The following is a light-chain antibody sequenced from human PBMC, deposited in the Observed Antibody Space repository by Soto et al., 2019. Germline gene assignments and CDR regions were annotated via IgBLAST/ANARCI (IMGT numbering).Light chain of an antibody. CDR1: RSNIGSNP. CDR2: RDN. CDR3: ATWDDGLYGPV. Sequence: QSVLTQPPSASGTPGQTVTISCSGTRSNIGSNPVQWYLQLPGTAPKLLIYRDNERPSGVPDRFSGCKSGTSASLAISGLQSEDEADYHCATWDDGLYGPVFGGGTKLTVL. J-gene: IGLJ3*02. V-gene: IGLV1-44*01.